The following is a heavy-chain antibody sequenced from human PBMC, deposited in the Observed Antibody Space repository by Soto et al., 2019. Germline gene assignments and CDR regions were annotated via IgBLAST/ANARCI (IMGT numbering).Heavy chain of an antibody. Sequence: QVQLVESGGGVVQPGRSLRLSCAASGFTFSSYGMHWVRQAPGKGLEWVAVIWYDGSNKYYADSVKGRFTISRDNSKNTLYLQMNSLRAEDTAVSYCARARDYGGDCYPIVSFHFDCWGQGTLVTVSS. V-gene: IGHV3-33*01. CDR2: IWYDGSNK. J-gene: IGHJ4*02. D-gene: IGHD2-21*02. CDR3: ARARDYGGDCYPIVSFHFDC. CDR1: GFTFSSYG.